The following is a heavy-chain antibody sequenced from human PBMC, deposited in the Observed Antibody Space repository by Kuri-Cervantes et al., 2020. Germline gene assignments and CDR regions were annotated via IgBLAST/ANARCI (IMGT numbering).Heavy chain of an antibody. CDR3: ARVAGVEGQDYYYYYMDV. CDR2: ISSSSSTI. J-gene: IGHJ6*03. CDR1: GFTFSSYS. V-gene: IGHV3-48*01. Sequence: GESLKISCAASGFTFSSYSMNWVRQAPGKGLEWVSYISSSSSTIYYADSVKGRFTISRDNAKNSLYLQMNSLRAEDTAVYYCARVAGVEGQDYYYYYMDVWGKGTTVTVSS. D-gene: IGHD1-1*01.